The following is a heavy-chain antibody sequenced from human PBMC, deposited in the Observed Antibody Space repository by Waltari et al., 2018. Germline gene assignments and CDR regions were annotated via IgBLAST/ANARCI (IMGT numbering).Heavy chain of an antibody. V-gene: IGHV3-23*01. CDR3: AKGYGDYPQMGYYFDY. J-gene: IGHJ4*02. CDR1: GFTFSSYA. CDR2: ISGSGGST. D-gene: IGHD4-17*01. Sequence: EVQLLESGGGLVQPGGSLRLSCPASGFTFSSYAMRGVRQAPGKGLEWVSAISGSGGSTYYADSVKGRFTISRDNSKNTLYLQMNSLRAEDTAVYYCAKGYGDYPQMGYYFDYWGQGTLVTVSS.